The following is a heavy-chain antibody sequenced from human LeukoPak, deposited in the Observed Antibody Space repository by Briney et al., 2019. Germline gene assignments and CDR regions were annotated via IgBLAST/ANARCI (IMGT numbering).Heavy chain of an antibody. CDR2: MYNNGNT. D-gene: IGHD4-17*01. J-gene: IGHJ4*02. CDR3: ARVGGDRVAY. CDR1: GLTVSSKY. Sequence: GGSLRLSCAASGLTVSSKYMSWVRQAPGKGLEWVSVMYNNGNTHYADSVKGRFTISRDNAMNTLYLQMNSLRPEDTAVYYCARVGGDRVAYWSQGWLVTVSS. V-gene: IGHV3-53*01.